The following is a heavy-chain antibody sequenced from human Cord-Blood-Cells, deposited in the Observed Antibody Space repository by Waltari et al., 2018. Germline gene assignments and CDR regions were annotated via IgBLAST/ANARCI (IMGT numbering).Heavy chain of an antibody. CDR3: ARYDWPYWYFDL. CDR2: IYYSGST. Sequence: QLQLQESGPGLVKPSETLSLTCTVSGGSISSSSYYWGWIRPPPGKGLEWIGSIYYSGSTYYNPSLKSRVTISVDTSKNQFSLKLSSVTAADMAVYYCARYDWPYWYFDLWGRGTLVTVSS. CDR1: GGSISSSSYY. V-gene: IGHV4-39*01. D-gene: IGHD1-1*01. J-gene: IGHJ2*01.